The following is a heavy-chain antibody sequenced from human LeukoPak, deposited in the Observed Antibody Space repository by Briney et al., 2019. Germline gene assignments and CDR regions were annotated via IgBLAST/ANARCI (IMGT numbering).Heavy chain of an antibody. CDR2: IYHSGST. V-gene: IGHV4-30-2*01. CDR3: ARGGDMVRGVLDY. J-gene: IGHJ4*02. CDR1: GGSISSGGYY. D-gene: IGHD3-10*01. Sequence: PSQTLSLTCTVSGGSISSGGYYWSWIRQPPGKGLEWIGYIYHSGSTYYNPSLKSRVTISVDRSRNQFSLKLSSVTAADTAVYYCARGGDMVRGVLDYWGQGTLVTVSS.